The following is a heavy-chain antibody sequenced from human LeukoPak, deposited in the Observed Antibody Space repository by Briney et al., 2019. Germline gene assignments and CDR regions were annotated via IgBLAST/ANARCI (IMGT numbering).Heavy chain of an antibody. CDR1: GYSFTNYW. CDR2: IDPSDSYT. V-gene: IGHV5-10-1*01. Sequence: GESRKISCKGSGYSFTNYWINWVRQMPGKGLEWVGTIDPSDSYTNYSPSFQGHVTISADKFISTAYLQWSSLKASDTAMYYCARRGYPTEINFDFWGQGTLVTVSS. D-gene: IGHD4-17*01. CDR3: ARRGYPTEINFDF. J-gene: IGHJ4*02.